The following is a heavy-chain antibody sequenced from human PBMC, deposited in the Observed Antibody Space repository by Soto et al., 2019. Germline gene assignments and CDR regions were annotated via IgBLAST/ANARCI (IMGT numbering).Heavy chain of an antibody. CDR1: GFTFSSYG. J-gene: IGHJ3*02. CDR2: IWYDGSNK. V-gene: IGHV3-33*01. D-gene: IGHD5-18*01. CDR3: ARDRGDTAMVTGVDAFDI. Sequence: QVQLVESGGGVVQPGRSLRLSCAASGFTFSSYGMHWVRQAPGKGLEWVAVIWYDGSNKYYADSVKGRFTISRDNSKNTLYLQMNSLRAEDTAVYYCARDRGDTAMVTGVDAFDIWGQGTMVTVSS.